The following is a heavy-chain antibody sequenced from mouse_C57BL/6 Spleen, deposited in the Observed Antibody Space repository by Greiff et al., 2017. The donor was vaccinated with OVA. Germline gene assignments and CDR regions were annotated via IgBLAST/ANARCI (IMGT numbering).Heavy chain of an antibody. CDR3: ARVTTVVARAMDY. CDR1: GYSFTGYY. CDR2: INPSTGGT. V-gene: IGHV1-42*01. J-gene: IGHJ4*01. Sequence: VQLQQPGPELVKPGASVKISCKASGYSFTGYYMNWVKQSPEKSLEWIGEINPSTGGTTYNQKFKAKATLTVDKSSSTASMQLKSLTSEDSAVYYCARVTTVVARAMDYWGQGTSVTISS. D-gene: IGHD1-1*01.